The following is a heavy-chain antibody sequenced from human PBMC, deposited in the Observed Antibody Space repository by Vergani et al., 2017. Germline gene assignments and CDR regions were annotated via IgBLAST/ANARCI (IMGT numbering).Heavy chain of an antibody. J-gene: IGHJ4*02. CDR2: IYYSGST. Sequence: QVQLQESGPGLVKPSQTLSLTCTVSGGSISSGGYYWSWIRQHPGKGLEWIGYIYYSGSTYYNPSLKSRVTISVDTSKNQFSLKLSSVTAADTAVYYCARGRKGIAVAHVDYWGQGTLVTVSS. CDR1: GGSISSGGYY. CDR3: ARGRKGIAVAHVDY. V-gene: IGHV4-31*03. D-gene: IGHD6-19*01.